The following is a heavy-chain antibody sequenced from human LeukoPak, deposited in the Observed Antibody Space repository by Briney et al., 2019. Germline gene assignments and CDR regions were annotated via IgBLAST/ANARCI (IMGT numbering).Heavy chain of an antibody. Sequence: GASVKVSCKDSGYTFTSYGISWVRQAPGQGLEWMGWISAYNGNTNYAQKLQGRVTMTTDTSTSTAYMELRSLRSDDTAVYYCASSVVPAAIAFSMTTVTAPLDYWGQGTLVTVSS. V-gene: IGHV1-18*01. J-gene: IGHJ4*02. D-gene: IGHD2-2*02. CDR1: GYTFTSYG. CDR2: ISAYNGNT. CDR3: ASSVVPAAIAFSMTTVTAPLDY.